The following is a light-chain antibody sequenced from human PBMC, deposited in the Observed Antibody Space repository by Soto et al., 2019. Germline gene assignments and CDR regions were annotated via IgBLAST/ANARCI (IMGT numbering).Light chain of an antibody. J-gene: IGLJ2*01. Sequence: QSALTQPRSVSGSPGQSVTTSCTGTSSDVGGYNYVSWYQQHPGKAPKLMIYDVSKRPSGVPDRFSGSKSGNTASLTISGLQAEDEADNYCCSYAGSDLVEFGEGTKLPV. CDR2: DVS. V-gene: IGLV2-11*01. CDR1: SSDVGGYNY. CDR3: CSYAGSDLVE.